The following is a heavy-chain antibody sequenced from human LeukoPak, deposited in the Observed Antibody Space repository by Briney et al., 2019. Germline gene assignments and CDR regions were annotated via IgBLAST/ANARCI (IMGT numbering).Heavy chain of an antibody. Sequence: HPGGSLRLSCAASGFTFSSYNMNWVRQAPGKGPEWVSYISSGGSTIYYADSVKGRFTISRDNAKNSLYLQLNSLRAEDTAVYYCGRPGFDYWGQGSLVTVSS. CDR3: GRPGFDY. CDR1: GFTFSSYN. J-gene: IGHJ4*02. CDR2: ISSGGSTI. V-gene: IGHV3-48*04.